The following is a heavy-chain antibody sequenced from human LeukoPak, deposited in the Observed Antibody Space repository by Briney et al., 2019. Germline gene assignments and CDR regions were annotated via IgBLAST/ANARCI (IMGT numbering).Heavy chain of an antibody. CDR2: INSDGSST. D-gene: IGHD1-1*01. CDR1: GFTFSSYW. Sequence: GGSLRLSCAASGFTFSSYWMQWVRQAPGKGLVWVSRINSDGSSTSYADSVKGRFTISRDNAKNTLYLQMNSLRAEDTAVYYCARDPGTGTTTLRDNWFDPWGQGTLVTVSS. J-gene: IGHJ5*02. CDR3: ARDPGTGTTTLRDNWFDP. V-gene: IGHV3-74*01.